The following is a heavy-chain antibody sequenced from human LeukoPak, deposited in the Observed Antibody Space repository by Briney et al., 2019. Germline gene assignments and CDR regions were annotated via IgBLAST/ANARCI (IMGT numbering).Heavy chain of an antibody. D-gene: IGHD2-15*01. CDR1: GGSISDISYY. Sequence: SETLSLTCTVSGGSISDISYYWGWIRQPPGKDLEWIGGIHYSGSTSYKASLKSRVTISVDTSKNQFSLDLSSVTAADTAVYYCAACPWGRGSCFFDYWGQGTLVTVSS. CDR3: AACPWGRGSCFFDY. V-gene: IGHV4-39*01. CDR2: IHYSGST. J-gene: IGHJ4*02.